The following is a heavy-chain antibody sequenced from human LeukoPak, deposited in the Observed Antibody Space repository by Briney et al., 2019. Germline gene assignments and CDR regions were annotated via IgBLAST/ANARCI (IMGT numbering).Heavy chain of an antibody. V-gene: IGHV3-23*01. CDR2: ISASGGIT. CDR3: TKGTIWLPFDY. CDR1: GFTFSSYA. J-gene: IGHJ4*02. Sequence: GGSLRLSCAASGFTFSSYAMSWVRQAPGKGLEWVSGISASGGITYYADSVKGRFTISRDNSKNTLYVQMNSLRAEDTAVYYCTKGTIWLPFDYWGQGTLVTVSS. D-gene: IGHD5-18*01.